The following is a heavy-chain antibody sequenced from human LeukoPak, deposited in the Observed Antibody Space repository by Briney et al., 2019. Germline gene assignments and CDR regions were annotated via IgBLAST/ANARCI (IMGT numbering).Heavy chain of an antibody. Sequence: GRSLGLSCAASGFTFDDYAMHRVRQVPGKGLEWVSGISWNSGTIGYADSVKGRFIISRDNAKKFLYLQMDSLRVEDMALYYCAKDGGDYGDYVQGGGFDYWGQGTLVTVSS. CDR3: AKDGGDYGDYVQGGGFDY. V-gene: IGHV3-9*03. CDR1: GFTFDDYA. D-gene: IGHD4-17*01. J-gene: IGHJ4*02. CDR2: ISWNSGTI.